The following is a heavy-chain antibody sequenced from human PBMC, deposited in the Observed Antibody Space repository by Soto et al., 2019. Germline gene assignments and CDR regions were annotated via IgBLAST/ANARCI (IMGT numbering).Heavy chain of an antibody. D-gene: IGHD6-19*01. V-gene: IGHV1-3*01. CDR3: ARGPPSRIAVAGFPDDY. Sequence: ASVKVSCKASGYTFTSYAMHWVRQAPGQRLEWMGWINAGNGNTKYSQKFQGRVTITRDTSASTAYMELSSLRSEDTAVYYCARGPPSRIAVAGFPDDYWGQGTLVTVSS. CDR1: GYTFTSYA. J-gene: IGHJ4*02. CDR2: INAGNGNT.